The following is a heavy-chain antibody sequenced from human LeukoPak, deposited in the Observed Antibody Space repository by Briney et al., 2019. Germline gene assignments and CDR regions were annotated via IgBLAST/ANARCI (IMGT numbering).Heavy chain of an antibody. CDR1: GYTLTELS. V-gene: IGHV1-24*01. Sequence: ASVKVSCKVSGYTLTELSMHWVRQAPGKGLEWVGGFDPEDGETIYAQKFQGRVTMTEDTSTDTAYMELSSLRSEDTAVYYCATGIAAAGTLFDYWGQGTLVTVSS. CDR2: FDPEDGET. J-gene: IGHJ4*02. D-gene: IGHD6-13*01. CDR3: ATGIAAAGTLFDY.